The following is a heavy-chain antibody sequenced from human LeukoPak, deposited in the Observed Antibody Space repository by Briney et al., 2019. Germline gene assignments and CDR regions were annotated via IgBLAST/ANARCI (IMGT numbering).Heavy chain of an antibody. CDR1: GFTFSSYA. Sequence: GGSLRLSCAASGFTFSSYAMHWVRQAPGKGLEWVAVISYDGSNKYYADSVKGRFTISRDNSKNTLYLQMNSLRAEDTAVYYCARTLITMVRTPLDYWGQGTLVTVSS. J-gene: IGHJ4*02. V-gene: IGHV3-30-3*01. CDR3: ARTLITMVRTPLDY. CDR2: ISYDGSNK. D-gene: IGHD3-10*01.